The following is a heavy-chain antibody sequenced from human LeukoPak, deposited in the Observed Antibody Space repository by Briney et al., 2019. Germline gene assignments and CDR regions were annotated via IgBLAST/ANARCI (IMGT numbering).Heavy chain of an antibody. Sequence: GGSLRLSCAASGFTFDDYGMSWVRQAPGKGLEWVSGIDRNGGSTGYADSVKGRFTISRDNAKKSLYLQMNSLRAEDTALYHCAGVLVGYEFWSASNWFDPWGQGTLVTVSS. V-gene: IGHV3-20*01. J-gene: IGHJ5*02. CDR2: IDRNGGST. D-gene: IGHD3-3*01. CDR3: AGVLVGYEFWSASNWFDP. CDR1: GFTFDDYG.